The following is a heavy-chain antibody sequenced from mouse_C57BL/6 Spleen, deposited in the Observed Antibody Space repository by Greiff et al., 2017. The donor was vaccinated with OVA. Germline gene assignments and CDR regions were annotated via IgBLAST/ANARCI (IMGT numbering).Heavy chain of an antibody. CDR2: IDPENGDT. V-gene: IGHV14-4*01. CDR1: GFNIKDDY. D-gene: IGHD1-1*01. Sequence: VQLQQSGAELVRPGASVKLSCTASGFNIKDDYMHWVKQRPEPGLEWIGWIDPENGDTEYASKFQGKATITADTSSNTAYLQLSSLTSEDTAVYYCTTDYGSSSCAYWGQGTLVTVSA. J-gene: IGHJ3*01. CDR3: TTDYGSSSCAY.